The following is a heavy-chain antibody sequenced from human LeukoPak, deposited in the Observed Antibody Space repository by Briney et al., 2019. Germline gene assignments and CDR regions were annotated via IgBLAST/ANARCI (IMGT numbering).Heavy chain of an antibody. J-gene: IGHJ4*02. CDR3: AQQLGYCSRGTCYFTY. D-gene: IGHD2-15*01. CDR1: GFTFSSYG. Sequence: PGGSLRLSCAASGFTFSSYGMSWVRQAPGKGLEWVSAISDGGGSTYYADSVKGRFTISRDNSKNTLYLQMNSLRAEDTAVYYCAQQLGYCSRGTCYFTYWGQGTLVTVSS. V-gene: IGHV3-23*01. CDR2: ISDGGGST.